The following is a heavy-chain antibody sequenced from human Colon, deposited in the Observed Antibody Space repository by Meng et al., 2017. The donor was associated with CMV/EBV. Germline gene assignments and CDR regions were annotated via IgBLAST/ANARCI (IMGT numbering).Heavy chain of an antibody. D-gene: IGHD1-14*01. J-gene: IGHJ4*02. CDR2: ITNKTNGYTT. CDR1: GFTFSTHY. Sequence: GESLKISCAASGFTFSTHYMDWVRQAPGKGLEWVGRITNKTNGYTTEYASSVKGRFTISRDDSKNSVYLQLHGLRTEDTAVYYCVPDFVRVPVSYWGQGTLVTVSS. CDR3: VPDFVRVPVSY. V-gene: IGHV3-72*01.